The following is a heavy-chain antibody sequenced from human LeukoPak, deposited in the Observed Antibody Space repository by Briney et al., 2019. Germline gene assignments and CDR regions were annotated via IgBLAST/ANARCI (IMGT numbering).Heavy chain of an antibody. CDR1: GGSISSSSYY. CDR3: ARGTDYGDYVAHDY. D-gene: IGHD4-17*01. V-gene: IGHV4-39*07. J-gene: IGHJ4*02. CDR2: IYYSRST. Sequence: SETLSLTCTVSGGSISSSSYYWGWIRQPPGKGLEWIGSIYYSRSTYYNPSLKSRVTISVDTSKNQFSLKLSSVTAADTAVYYCARGTDYGDYVAHDYWGQGTLVTVSS.